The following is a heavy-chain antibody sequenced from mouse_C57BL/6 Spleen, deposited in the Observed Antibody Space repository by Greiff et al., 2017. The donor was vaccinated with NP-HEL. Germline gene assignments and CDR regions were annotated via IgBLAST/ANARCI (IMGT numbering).Heavy chain of an antibody. CDR1: GFTFSSYG. Sequence: EVHLVESGGDLVKPGGSLKLSCAASGFTFSSYGMSWVRQTPDKRLEWVATISSGGSYTYYPDSVKGRFTISRDNAKNTLYLQMSSLKSEDTAMYYCARHFDGYSAWCAYWGQGTLVTVSA. V-gene: IGHV5-6*01. CDR3: ARHFDGYSAWCAY. CDR2: ISSGGSYT. J-gene: IGHJ3*01. D-gene: IGHD2-3*01.